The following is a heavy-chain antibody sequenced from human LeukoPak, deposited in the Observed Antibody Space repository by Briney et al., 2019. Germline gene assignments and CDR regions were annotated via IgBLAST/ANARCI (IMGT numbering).Heavy chain of an antibody. CDR2: IYYSGST. V-gene: IGHV4-39*07. D-gene: IGHD1-26*01. Sequence: SETLSLTCNVSGVSINNYYWGWIRQPPGKGLEWIGSIYYSGSTYYNPSLKSRVTISVDTSKNQFSLKLSSVTAADTAVYYCARVRGSGSYDLDYWGQGTLVTVSS. J-gene: IGHJ4*02. CDR1: GVSINNYY. CDR3: ARVRGSGSYDLDY.